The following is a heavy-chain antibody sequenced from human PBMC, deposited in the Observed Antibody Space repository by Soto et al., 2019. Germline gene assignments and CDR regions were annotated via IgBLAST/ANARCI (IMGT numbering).Heavy chain of an antibody. V-gene: IGHV3-15*01. D-gene: IGHD5-12*01. J-gene: IGHJ6*03. CDR2: IKSKTDGGTT. Sequence: GESLKISCAASGFTFSNAWMSWVRQAPGKGLEWVGRIKSKTDGGTTDYAAPVKGRFTISRDDSKNTLYLQMNSLKTEDTAVYYCTTDWGSVDIVATYYYYMDVWGKGTTVTVSS. CDR1: GFTFSNAW. CDR3: TTDWGSVDIVATYYYYMDV.